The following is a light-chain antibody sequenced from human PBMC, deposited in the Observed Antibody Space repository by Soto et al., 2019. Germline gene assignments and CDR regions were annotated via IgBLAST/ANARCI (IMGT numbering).Light chain of an antibody. V-gene: IGKV3-11*01. J-gene: IGKJ3*01. CDR1: QSVSSS. CDR2: DAS. CDR3: QQRSNWPSIFT. Sequence: ETVLTQSPATLSLSPGERATLSCRASQSVSSSLAWYQQKPGQAPRLLIYDASNRATGIPARFSGSGSGTDFTLTISSLEPEDFAVYYCQQRSNWPSIFTFGPGTKVDVK.